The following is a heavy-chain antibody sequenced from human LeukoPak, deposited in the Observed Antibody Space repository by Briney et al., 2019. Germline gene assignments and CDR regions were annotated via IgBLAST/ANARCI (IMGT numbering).Heavy chain of an antibody. Sequence: GGSLRHSCAASGFTFSSYWMHWVRQAPGKGLVWVSRIKTDGSSTSYADSVKGRFTISRDNAKNTLYLQMNSLRAEDTAVYYCAKGWIQYYFDYWGQGTLVTVSS. CDR3: AKGWIQYYFDY. D-gene: IGHD5-18*01. J-gene: IGHJ4*02. CDR2: IKTDGSST. V-gene: IGHV3-74*01. CDR1: GFTFSSYW.